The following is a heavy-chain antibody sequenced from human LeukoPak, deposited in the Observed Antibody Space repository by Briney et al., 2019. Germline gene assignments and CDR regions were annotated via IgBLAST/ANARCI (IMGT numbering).Heavy chain of an antibody. V-gene: IGHV4-39*07. Sequence: RSETLSLTCTVSGGSISNSYSYWGWIRQPPGKGLEWIGNIYYSGSTYYSPSLTSRVTVSVDTSENQFSLKLTSVTAADTAVYYCARAHSIASYYYGVDVWGQGTTVTVSS. J-gene: IGHJ6*02. CDR3: ARAHSIASYYYGVDV. D-gene: IGHD2/OR15-2a*01. CDR1: GGSISNSYSY. CDR2: IYYSGST.